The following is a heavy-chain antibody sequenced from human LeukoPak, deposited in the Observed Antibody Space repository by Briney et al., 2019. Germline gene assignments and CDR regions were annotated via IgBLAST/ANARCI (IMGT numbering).Heavy chain of an antibody. V-gene: IGHV4-59*08. J-gene: IGHJ6*02. CDR3: ARLIAEAGYGMDV. CDR2: IYYSGST. Sequence: SETLSVTCTDPRGSISSYYWSWIRQPPGKGLEWIGYIYYSGSTNYNPSLKSRVTISVDTSKNQFSLKLSSVAAADTAVYYCARLIAEAGYGMDVWGQGTTVTVSS. D-gene: IGHD6-13*01. CDR1: RGSISSYY.